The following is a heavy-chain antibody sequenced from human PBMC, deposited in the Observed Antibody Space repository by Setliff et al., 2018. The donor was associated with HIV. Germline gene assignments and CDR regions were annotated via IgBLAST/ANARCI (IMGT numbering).Heavy chain of an antibody. CDR2: VSNGGDT. D-gene: IGHD3-3*01. V-gene: IGHV4-59*08. J-gene: IGHJ4*02. Sequence: SETLSLTCTVSGGSIRSYYWNWIRQPPGKGLEWIGSVSNGGDTNYNPSLKSRVTISVDTSKNQFSLKLSSVTAADTAVYYCASTYYNFWSGYQGIDYWGQGTLVTVSS. CDR3: ASTYYNFWSGYQGIDY. CDR1: GGSIRSYY.